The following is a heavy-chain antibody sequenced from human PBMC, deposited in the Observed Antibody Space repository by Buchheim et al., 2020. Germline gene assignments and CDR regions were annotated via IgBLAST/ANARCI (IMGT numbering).Heavy chain of an antibody. J-gene: IGHJ6*02. Sequence: QVQLVESGGGVVQPGRSLRLSCAASGFTFSSYAMHWVRQAPGKGLEWVAVISYDGSNKYYADSVKGRFTISRDNSKNTLYLQMNSLRAEDTAVYYCARDPATYYDFWSGSTRGGGMDVWGQGTT. CDR1: GFTFSSYA. CDR3: ARDPATYYDFWSGSTRGGGMDV. D-gene: IGHD3-3*01. CDR2: ISYDGSNK. V-gene: IGHV3-30*04.